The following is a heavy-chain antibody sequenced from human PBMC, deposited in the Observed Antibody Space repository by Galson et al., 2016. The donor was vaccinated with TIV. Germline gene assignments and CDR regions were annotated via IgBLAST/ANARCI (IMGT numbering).Heavy chain of an antibody. CDR1: GSTFATYW. D-gene: IGHD1-26*01. V-gene: IGHV5-51*01. J-gene: IGHJ6*02. CDR3: ARRDRGRYGLDV. Sequence: QSGAEVKKPGESLRISCRGSGSTFATYWIGWVRQRPGKGLEYVGIMYPRDSDTRYSPSFEGQVTISADMSSNTAYLQWSGLKAADTAIYYCARRDRGRYGLDVWGQGTSVTVS. CDR2: MYPRDSDT.